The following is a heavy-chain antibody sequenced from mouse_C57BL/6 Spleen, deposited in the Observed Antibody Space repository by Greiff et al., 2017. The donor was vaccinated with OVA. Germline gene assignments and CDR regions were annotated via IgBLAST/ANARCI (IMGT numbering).Heavy chain of an antibody. V-gene: IGHV5-4*01. Sequence: VQLKESGGGLVKPGGSLKLSCAASGFTFSSYAMSWVRQTPEKRLEWVATISAGGSYTYYPDNVKGRFTISRDNAKNNLYLQMSHLKSEDTAMYYCAREKVTFDYWGQGTTLTVSS. D-gene: IGHD2-2*01. CDR2: ISAGGSYT. CDR1: GFTFSSYA. CDR3: AREKVTFDY. J-gene: IGHJ2*01.